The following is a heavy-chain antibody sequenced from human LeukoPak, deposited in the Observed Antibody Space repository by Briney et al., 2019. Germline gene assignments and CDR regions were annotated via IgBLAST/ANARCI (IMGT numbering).Heavy chain of an antibody. CDR3: ARETRSRYYYGMDV. V-gene: IGHV3-66*01. J-gene: IGHJ6*02. Sequence: GGSLRLSCAASGFTVSSNYMSWVRQAPGKGLEWVSVIYSGGSTYYADSVKGRFTISRDNSKNTLYLQMNSPRAEDTAVYYCARETRSRYYYGMDVWGQGTTVTVSS. CDR1: GFTVSSNY. CDR2: IYSGGST. D-gene: IGHD1/OR15-1a*01.